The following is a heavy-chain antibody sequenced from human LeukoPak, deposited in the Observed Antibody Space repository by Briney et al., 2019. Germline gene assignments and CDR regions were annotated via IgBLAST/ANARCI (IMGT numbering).Heavy chain of an antibody. CDR2: ISSSGSTI. CDR1: GFTFSSYE. Sequence: GGSLRLSCAASGFTFSSYEMNWVRQAPGKGLEWVSYISSSGSTIYYADSVKGRFTISRDNAKNSLYLQMNSLRVEDTAVYYCARDNYDILTGYLTNYFDYWGQGTLVTVSS. J-gene: IGHJ4*02. D-gene: IGHD3-9*01. V-gene: IGHV3-48*03. CDR3: ARDNYDILTGYLTNYFDY.